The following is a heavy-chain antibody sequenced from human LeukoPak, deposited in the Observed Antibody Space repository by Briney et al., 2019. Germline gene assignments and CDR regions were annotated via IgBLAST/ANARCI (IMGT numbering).Heavy chain of an antibody. J-gene: IGHJ4*02. V-gene: IGHV4-61*02. D-gene: IGHD5-18*01. CDR2: IYTSGST. CDR1: GGSISSGSYY. Sequence: SETLSLTCTVSGGSISSGSYYWSWIRQPAGKGLEWIGRIYTSGSTNYNPSLKSRVTISVDTSKNQFSLKLSSVTAADTAVYYCARGYSYGYYIDYWGQGTLVTVSS. CDR3: ARGYSYGYYIDY.